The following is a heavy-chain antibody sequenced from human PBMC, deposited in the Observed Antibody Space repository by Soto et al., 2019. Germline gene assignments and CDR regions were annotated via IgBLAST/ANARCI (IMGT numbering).Heavy chain of an antibody. V-gene: IGHV4-59*08. CDR2: IYYSGST. Sequence: SVTLSLTCTVAGGYIISYYWSWIRQPTGKGLEWIGYIYYSGSTNYNPSLKSRVTISVDTSKNQFSLKLSSVTAADTAVYYCARRYYDFWSGYYTPDYFDYWGQGTLVTVSS. CDR3: ARRYYDFWSGYYTPDYFDY. D-gene: IGHD3-3*01. CDR1: GGYIISYY. J-gene: IGHJ4*02.